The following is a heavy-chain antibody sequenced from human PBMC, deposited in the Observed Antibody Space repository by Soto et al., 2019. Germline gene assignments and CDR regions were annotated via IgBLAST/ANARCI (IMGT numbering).Heavy chain of an antibody. V-gene: IGHV3-23*01. J-gene: IGHJ4*02. D-gene: IGHD5-12*01. CDR3: AKVRESEYSGYDLDY. CDR2: FCCCCGST. Sequence: PGGSLRLSCAASGFTFSSYAMSWVRQAPGKGLEWVSVFCCCCGSTFYAGFVKGRFTISRDNFKNTLYLQINSLRAEDTAVYYCAKVRESEYSGYDLDYWGQGTLVTAPQ. CDR1: GFTFSSYA.